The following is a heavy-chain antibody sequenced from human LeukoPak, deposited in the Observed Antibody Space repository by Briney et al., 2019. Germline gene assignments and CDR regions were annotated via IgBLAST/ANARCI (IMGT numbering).Heavy chain of an antibody. CDR2: INWSGGRT. V-gene: IGHV3-20*04. CDR1: GFTFYDYG. J-gene: IGHJ2*01. Sequence: GGSLRLSCAASGFTFYDYGMSWVRQAPGKGLEWVSGINWSGGRTVYADSVKGRFTISRDNAKNSLYLQMNSLRAEDTALYYCARAVRNYYDSSGINWYFDLWGRGTLVTVSS. D-gene: IGHD3-22*01. CDR3: ARAVRNYYDSSGINWYFDL.